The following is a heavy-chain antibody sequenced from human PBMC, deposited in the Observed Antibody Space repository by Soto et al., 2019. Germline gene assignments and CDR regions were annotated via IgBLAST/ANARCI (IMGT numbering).Heavy chain of an antibody. CDR1: GGSFNSDDYY. CDR2: FYYSGST. Sequence: VQLQESGPGLVKPSQTLSLTCTVSGGSFNSDDYYWSWIRQPPGKGLEWIGYFYYSGSTNSNPSLKSRVTMSVYTSKNQFSLRLRSVTAADTAVYFCVRARYASFDYWGQGTLVIVSS. J-gene: IGHJ4*02. V-gene: IGHV4-30-4*01. D-gene: IGHD1-1*01. CDR3: VRARYASFDY.